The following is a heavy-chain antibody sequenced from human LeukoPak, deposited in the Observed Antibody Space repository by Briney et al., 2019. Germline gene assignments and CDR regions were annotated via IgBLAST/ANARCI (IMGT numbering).Heavy chain of an antibody. J-gene: IGHJ4*02. V-gene: IGHV1-2*02. CDR1: GYTFTGYY. D-gene: IGHD4-17*01. CDR2: INPNSGGT. CDR3: RTDRYGDYGDYIDY. Sequence: ASVKVPCKASGYTFTGYYMHWVRQAPGQGLEWMGWINPNSGGTNYAQKFQGRVTMTRDPSISTAYMELSRLRSDDTAVYYCRTDRYGDYGDYIDYWGQGTLVTVSS.